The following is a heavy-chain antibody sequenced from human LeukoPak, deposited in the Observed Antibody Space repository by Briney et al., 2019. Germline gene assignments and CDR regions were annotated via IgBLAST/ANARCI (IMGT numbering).Heavy chain of an antibody. CDR2: IYYSGST. CDR3: ASTREQQLGTWFDP. J-gene: IGHJ5*02. D-gene: IGHD6-13*01. V-gene: IGHV4-39*07. CDR1: VGSISIIGYY. Sequence: SETLSLTCTVSVGSISIIGYYWGGIPQPPGKGLEGFGSIYYSGSTYYNPSLKSRVTISVATSKNQFSLKLSSVTAADTAVYYCASTREQQLGTWFDPWGQGTLVTVSS.